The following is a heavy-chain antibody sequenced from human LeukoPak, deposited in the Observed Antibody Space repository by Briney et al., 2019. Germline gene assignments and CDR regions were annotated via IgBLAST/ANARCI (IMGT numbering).Heavy chain of an antibody. CDR2: MSYDGSNE. Sequence: GGSLRLSCAASGFTFSSYGMHWGRQAPGKGLEWVAVMSYDGSNEYYADSVKGRFTISRDNAKNTLYLQMDSLRPEDTALYYCARDDHNVLTDNFDYWGQGTLVTVSS. CDR3: ARDDHNVLTDNFDY. CDR1: GFTFSSYG. D-gene: IGHD3-9*01. J-gene: IGHJ4*02. V-gene: IGHV3-30*03.